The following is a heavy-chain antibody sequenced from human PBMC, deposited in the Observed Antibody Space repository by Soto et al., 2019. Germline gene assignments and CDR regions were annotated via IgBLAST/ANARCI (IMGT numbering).Heavy chain of an antibody. V-gene: IGHV3-7*01. Sequence: GGSLRLSCAASGFTFSSYWMSWVRQAPGKGLEWVANIKQDGSEKYYVDSVKGRFTISRDNAKNPLYLQMNSLRAEDTAVYYCARDPNIVATMGSIYYYYGMEVWGQGTTVTVSS. D-gene: IGHD5-12*01. CDR1: GFTFSSYW. J-gene: IGHJ6*02. CDR2: IKQDGSEK. CDR3: ARDPNIVATMGSIYYYYGMEV.